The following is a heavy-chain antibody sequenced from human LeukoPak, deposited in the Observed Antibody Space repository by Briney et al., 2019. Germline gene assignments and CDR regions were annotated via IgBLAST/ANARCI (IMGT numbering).Heavy chain of an antibody. CDR1: GGSISSSNYY. CDR3: ARLGQFCGGDCYPPSFDY. V-gene: IGHV4-39*01. J-gene: IGHJ4*02. D-gene: IGHD2-21*02. Sequence: SETLSLTCTVSGGSISSSNYYWGWIRQPPGKGLEWIGSINYSGSTHYNPSLKSRVTISVDTSKNQISLKLSSVTAADTAVYYCARLGQFCGGDCYPPSFDYWGQGTLVTVSS. CDR2: INYSGST.